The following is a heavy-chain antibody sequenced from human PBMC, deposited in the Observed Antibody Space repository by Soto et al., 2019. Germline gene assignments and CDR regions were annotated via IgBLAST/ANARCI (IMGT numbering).Heavy chain of an antibody. CDR2: ISSSGSTI. D-gene: IGHD4-17*01. CDR1: GFTFSDYY. CDR3: AKGHTTVTLNEYFQH. V-gene: IGHV3-11*01. J-gene: IGHJ1*01. Sequence: GGSLRLSCAASGFTFSDYYMSWIRQAPGKGLEWVSYISSSGSTIYYADSVKGRFTISRDNAKNSLHLQMNSLRAEDTAVYYCAKGHTTVTLNEYFQHWGQGTLVTVSS.